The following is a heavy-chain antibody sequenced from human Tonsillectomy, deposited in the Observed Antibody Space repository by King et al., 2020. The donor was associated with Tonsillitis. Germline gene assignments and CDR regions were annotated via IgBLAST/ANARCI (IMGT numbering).Heavy chain of an antibody. J-gene: IGHJ4*02. D-gene: IGHD1-26*01. CDR3: ARYVSGSFDY. CDR1: GGSISTSDQY. CDR2: MYNTGTT. Sequence: LQLQESGPGVVKPSETLSLTCTVSGGSISTSDQYWAWIRQPPGKGLEWIGYMYNTGTTFYNPSLKSRITLSGGTSENRFSLKLSSVTAADTAVYFCARYVSGSFDYWGQGALVTVSS. V-gene: IGHV4-39*01.